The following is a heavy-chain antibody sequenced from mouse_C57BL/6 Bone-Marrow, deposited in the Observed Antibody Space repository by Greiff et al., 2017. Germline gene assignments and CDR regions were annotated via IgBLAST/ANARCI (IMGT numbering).Heavy chain of an antibody. CDR2: IYPGNSDT. J-gene: IGHJ3*01. Sequence: DVKLQESGTVLARPGASVKMSCKTSGYTFTSYWMHWVKQRPGQGLEWIGAIYPGNSDTSYNQKFKGKAKLTAVTSASTAYMELSSLTNEDSAVYYCSYDGYYDWVWFAYWGQGTLVTVSA. CDR1: GYTFTSYW. CDR3: SYDGYYDWVWFAY. V-gene: IGHV1-5*01. D-gene: IGHD2-3*01.